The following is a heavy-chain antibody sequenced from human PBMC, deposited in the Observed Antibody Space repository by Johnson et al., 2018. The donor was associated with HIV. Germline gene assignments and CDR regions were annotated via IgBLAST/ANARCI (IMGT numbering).Heavy chain of an antibody. CDR2: ISYDGSNK. D-gene: IGHD3-22*01. Sequence: QVQLVESGGGLVKPGGSLRLSCAASGFTFSSYAMHWVRQAPGKGLEWVAVISYDGSNKYYADSVKGRFTISRDNSKNTLYLQMNSLRAEDTAVYYCARGSYYDSSGDAFDIWGQGTMVTVSS. J-gene: IGHJ3*02. CDR1: GFTFSSYA. V-gene: IGHV3-30*14. CDR3: ARGSYYDSSGDAFDI.